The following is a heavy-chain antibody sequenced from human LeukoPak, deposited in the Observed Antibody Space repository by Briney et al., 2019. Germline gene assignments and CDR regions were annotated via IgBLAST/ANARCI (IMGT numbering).Heavy chain of an antibody. J-gene: IGHJ5*01. Sequence: PGESLRLSCAASGFTFSSYWMSWVRQPPGKGLEWVANINQAGSEKYYVDSVKGRFTISRDNAKNSLYLQMNSLRAEDTAVYYCARDLALWFDYWGQGTLVTVSS. CDR1: GFTFSSYW. CDR2: INQAGSEK. CDR3: ARDLALWFDY. V-gene: IGHV3-7*04.